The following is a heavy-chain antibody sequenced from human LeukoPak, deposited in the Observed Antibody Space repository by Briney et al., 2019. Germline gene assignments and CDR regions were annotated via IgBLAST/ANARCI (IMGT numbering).Heavy chain of an antibody. D-gene: IGHD3-10*01. CDR1: GFTFSSYA. V-gene: IGHV3-30*04. CDR3: ARYYYGSGSYYRPSY. Sequence: PGGSLRLSCAASGFTFSSYAMHWVRQAPGKGLEWVAVISYDGSNKYYADSVKGRFTISRDNSKNTLYLQMNSLRAEDTAVYYCARYYYGSGSYYRPSYWGQGTLVTVSS. CDR2: ISYDGSNK. J-gene: IGHJ4*02.